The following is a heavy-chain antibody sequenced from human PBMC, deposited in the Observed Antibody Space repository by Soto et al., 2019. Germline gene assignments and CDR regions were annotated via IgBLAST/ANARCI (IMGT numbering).Heavy chain of an antibody. D-gene: IGHD5-18*01. V-gene: IGHV3-23*01. CDR1: GFTFSSYA. Sequence: GGSLRLSCAASGFTFSSYAMSWVRQAPGKGLEWVSAISGSGGSTYYADSVKGRFTISRDNSKNTLYLQMNSLRAEDTAVYYCAKDQAGLRGYSYYYYYYGMDVWGQGTTVTVSS. J-gene: IGHJ6*02. CDR3: AKDQAGLRGYSYYYYYYGMDV. CDR2: ISGSGGST.